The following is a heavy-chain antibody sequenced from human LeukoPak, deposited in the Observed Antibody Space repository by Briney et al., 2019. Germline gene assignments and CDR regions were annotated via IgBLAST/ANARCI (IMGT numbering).Heavy chain of an antibody. Sequence: GASVKVSCKASGYTFTGYFIHWMRQAPGQGLEWMAWINPNSGGTNYAQKFQGRVTMTRDTSISTAYMELSRLRSDDTAVYYCARVIEGGDYLDYWGQGTLVTVSS. CDR2: INPNSGGT. CDR1: GYTFTGYF. CDR3: ARVIEGGDYLDY. J-gene: IGHJ4*02. D-gene: IGHD3-16*01. V-gene: IGHV1-2*02.